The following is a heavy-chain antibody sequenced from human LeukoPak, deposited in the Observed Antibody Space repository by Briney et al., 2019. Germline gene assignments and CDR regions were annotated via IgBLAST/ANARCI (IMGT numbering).Heavy chain of an antibody. V-gene: IGHV3-23*01. J-gene: IGHJ6*02. Sequence: GGSLRLSCAASGFTFSSYAMSWVRQAPGKGPEWVSAISGSGGSTYYADSVKGRFTISRDNSKNTLYLQMNSLRAEDTAVYYCAKDSPYSSSWYDYYGMDVWGQGTTATVSS. CDR3: AKDSPYSSSWYDYYGMDV. CDR1: GFTFSSYA. D-gene: IGHD6-13*01. CDR2: ISGSGGST.